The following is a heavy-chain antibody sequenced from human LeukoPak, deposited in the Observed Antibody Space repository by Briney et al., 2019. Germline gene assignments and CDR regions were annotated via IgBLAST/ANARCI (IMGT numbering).Heavy chain of an antibody. CDR1: GYTFTAYY. CDR2: INPNSGGP. CDR3: ARGLPAALKWWFPSPVGNYYYYMDV. J-gene: IGHJ6*03. V-gene: IGHV1-2*06. D-gene: IGHD2-15*01. Sequence: ASVKVSCKASGYTFTAYYIHWVRQAPGQGLEWMGRINPNSGGPNYAQKFQGRVTMTRDTSISTAYLELSRLRSDDTAVYYCARGLPAALKWWFPSPVGNYYYYMDVWGKGTTVTVSS.